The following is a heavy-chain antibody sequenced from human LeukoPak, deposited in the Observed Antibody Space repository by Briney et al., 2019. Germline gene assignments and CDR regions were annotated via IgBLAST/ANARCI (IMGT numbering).Heavy chain of an antibody. Sequence: GGSLRLSCAASGFTFDDYGMSWVRRAPGKGLEWVSGINWNGGSTGYADSVKGRFTISRDNAKNSLYLQMNSLRAEDTALYYCAREGYYGSGSYYLPAHYYYYYMDVWGKGTTVTVSS. J-gene: IGHJ6*03. V-gene: IGHV3-20*04. CDR2: INWNGGST. CDR3: AREGYYGSGSYYLPAHYYYYYMDV. CDR1: GFTFDDYG. D-gene: IGHD3-10*01.